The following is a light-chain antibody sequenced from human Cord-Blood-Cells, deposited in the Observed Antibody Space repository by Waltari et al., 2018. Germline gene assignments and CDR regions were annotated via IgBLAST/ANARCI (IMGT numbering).Light chain of an antibody. CDR1: QSVSYSSNNKNY. J-gene: IGKJ4*01. V-gene: IGKV4-1*01. Sequence: DIVMTQSPASLAVSLGERATINCKSSQSVSYSSNNKNYLAWYQQKPGQPPKLLIYWASTRESGVPDRFSGSGSGTDFTLTISSLQAEDVAVYYCQQYYSTPLTFGGGTKVEIK. CDR2: WAS. CDR3: QQYYSTPLT.